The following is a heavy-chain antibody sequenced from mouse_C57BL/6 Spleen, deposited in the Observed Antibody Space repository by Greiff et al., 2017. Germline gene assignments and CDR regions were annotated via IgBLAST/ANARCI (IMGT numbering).Heavy chain of an antibody. J-gene: IGHJ2*01. V-gene: IGHV5-12*01. CDR1: GFTFSDYY. Sequence: EVKLQESGGGLVQPGGSLKLSCAASGFTFSDYYMYWVRQTPEKRLEWVAYISNGGGSTYYPDTVKGRFTISRDNAKNTLYLQMSRLKSEDTAMYYCARWGAGTVFDYWGQGTTLTVSS. CDR3: ARWGAGTVFDY. D-gene: IGHD4-1*01. CDR2: ISNGGGST.